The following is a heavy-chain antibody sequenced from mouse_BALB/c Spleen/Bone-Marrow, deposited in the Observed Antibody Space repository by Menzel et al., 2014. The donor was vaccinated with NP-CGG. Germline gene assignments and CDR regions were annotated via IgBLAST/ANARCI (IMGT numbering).Heavy chain of an antibody. CDR1: GFTFTDYY. D-gene: IGHD1-1*01. V-gene: IGHV7-3*02. CDR2: IRNKANGYTT. Sequence: EVKLMESGGGLVQPAGSLRLSCATSGFTFTDYYMSWVRQPPGKALEWLGFIRNKANGYTTEYSASVKGRFTISRDNSQSILYLQMNTLRAEDSATYYCARDRNYGSSWYFDVWGAGTTVTVSS. CDR3: ARDRNYGSSWYFDV. J-gene: IGHJ1*01.